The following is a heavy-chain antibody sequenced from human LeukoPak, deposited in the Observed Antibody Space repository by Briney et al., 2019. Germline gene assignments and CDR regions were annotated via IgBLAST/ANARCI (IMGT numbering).Heavy chain of an antibody. CDR3: AEDRGNYNNYYMDV. CDR1: DFTFSNYP. V-gene: IGHV3-23*01. J-gene: IGHJ6*03. D-gene: IGHD5-12*01. CDR2: ISASGAST. Sequence: AGSLRLSCTASDFTFSNYPMSWVRQAPGKGPEWVSCISASGASTDYGDSEKGRFTIPRDNSKKTLYLHMNSLRVEDTAVYYCAEDRGNYNNYYMDVWGKGTTVTVSS.